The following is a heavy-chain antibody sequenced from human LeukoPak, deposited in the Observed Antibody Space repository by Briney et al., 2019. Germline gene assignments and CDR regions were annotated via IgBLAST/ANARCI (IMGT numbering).Heavy chain of an antibody. CDR2: INPNSGGT. CDR1: GYTFTGYY. J-gene: IGHJ6*03. V-gene: IGHV1-2*02. D-gene: IGHD5-12*01. Sequence: ASVKVSCKASGYTFTGYYMHWVRQAPGQGLEWMGWINPNSGGTNYAQKFQGRVTMTRDTSISTAYMELSRLRSDDTAVYYCARAPVAYYYYMDVWGKGTLVTVSS. CDR3: ARAPVAYYYYMDV.